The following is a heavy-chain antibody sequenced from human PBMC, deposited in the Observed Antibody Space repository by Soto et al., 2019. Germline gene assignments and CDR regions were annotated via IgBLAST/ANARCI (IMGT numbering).Heavy chain of an antibody. D-gene: IGHD2-8*01. CDR2: ISGSGGHT. V-gene: IGHV3-23*01. J-gene: IGHJ5*02. Sequence: TISGSGGHTYYADSVKGRFVVSRDNDKNTVYLHMSSLTGEDTAVYFCAKIEMGWFAHWGQGTQVTVSS. CDR3: AKIEMGWFAH.